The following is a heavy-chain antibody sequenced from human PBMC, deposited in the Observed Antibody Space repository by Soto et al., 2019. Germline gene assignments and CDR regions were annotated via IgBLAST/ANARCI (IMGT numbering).Heavy chain of an antibody. CDR2: IYFSVST. V-gene: IGHV4-59*01. Sequence: QVQLQESGPGLVKPSETLSLTCTVSGDSMNPYYWSWIRQPPGKGLEWIGYIYFSVSTNFNTSLKSRFTLSLDTSKRQFSLKLNSVTAADTAVYFCARAWAEPGAHGGDWGRGTLVTVSS. CDR3: ARAWAEPGAHGGD. CDR1: GDSMNPYY. D-gene: IGHD2-8*02. J-gene: IGHJ4*02.